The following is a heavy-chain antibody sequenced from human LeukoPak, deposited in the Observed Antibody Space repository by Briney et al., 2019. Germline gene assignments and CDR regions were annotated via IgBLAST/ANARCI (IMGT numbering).Heavy chain of an antibody. CDR2: INHRGST. J-gene: IGHJ4*02. CDR1: GESLSKYY. D-gene: IGHD1-26*01. V-gene: IGHV4-34*01. Sequence: SETLSLTCAVYGESLSKYYWTWIRQSPWKGLEWIGEINHRGSTNLNPSLKSRVTLSVDTSKHQFSLKLTSVTAADAAVYYCASSVGSTDYWGQGTLVTVSS. CDR3: ASSVGSTDY.